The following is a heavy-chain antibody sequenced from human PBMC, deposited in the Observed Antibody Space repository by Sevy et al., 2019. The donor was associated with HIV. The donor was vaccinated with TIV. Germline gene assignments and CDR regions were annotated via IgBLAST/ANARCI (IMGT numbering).Heavy chain of an antibody. CDR2: IYYSGST. CDR1: GGSISSYY. Sequence: SETLSPTCTVSGGSISSYYWSWIRQPPGKGLEWIGYIYYSGSTNYNPSLKSRVTISVDTSKNQFSLKLSSVTAADTAMYYCARGGSGNSYYYYYMDVWGKGTTVTVSS. D-gene: IGHD4-4*01. V-gene: IGHV4-59*01. J-gene: IGHJ6*03. CDR3: ARGGSGNSYYYYYMDV.